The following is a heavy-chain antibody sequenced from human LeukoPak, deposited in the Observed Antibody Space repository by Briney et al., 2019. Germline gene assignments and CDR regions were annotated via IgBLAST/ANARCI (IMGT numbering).Heavy chain of an antibody. CDR2: IYYSGGT. J-gene: IGHJ4*02. D-gene: IGHD2-15*01. Sequence: SETLSLTXTVSGGSIRSSSYYWGWIRQPPGKGLDWIGSIYYSGGTYYNPSLKSRVTISVDTSKNQFSLKLSSVTAADTAVYYCARRRILGYFDYWGQGTLVTVSS. CDR1: GGSIRSSSYY. V-gene: IGHV4-39*01. CDR3: ARRRILGYFDY.